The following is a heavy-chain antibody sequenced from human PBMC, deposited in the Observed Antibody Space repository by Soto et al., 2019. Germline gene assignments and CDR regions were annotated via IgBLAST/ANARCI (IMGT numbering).Heavy chain of an antibody. V-gene: IGHV3-21*01. CDR1: GFTFSSYS. J-gene: IGHJ5*02. CDR2: ISSSSSYI. CDR3: ASLIGWDWFDP. Sequence: EVQLVESGGGLGKPGGSLRLSCAASGFTFSSYSMNWVRQAPGKGLEWVSSISSSSSYIYYADSVKGRFTISRDNAKNSLYLQMNSLRAEDTAVYYCASLIGWDWFDPWGQGTLVTVSS.